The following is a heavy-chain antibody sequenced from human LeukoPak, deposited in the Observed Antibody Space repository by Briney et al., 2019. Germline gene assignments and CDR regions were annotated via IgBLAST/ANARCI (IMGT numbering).Heavy chain of an antibody. CDR2: INHSGST. Sequence: PSETLSLTCAVYGGSFSGYYWSWIRQPPGKGLEWIGEINHSGSTNYNPSLKSRVTISVDTSKNQFSLKLSSVTAADTAVYYCARGDYYGSGSLYCYYGMDVWGQGTTVTVSS. CDR1: GGSFSGYY. D-gene: IGHD3-10*01. J-gene: IGHJ6*02. CDR3: ARGDYYGSGSLYCYYGMDV. V-gene: IGHV4-34*01.